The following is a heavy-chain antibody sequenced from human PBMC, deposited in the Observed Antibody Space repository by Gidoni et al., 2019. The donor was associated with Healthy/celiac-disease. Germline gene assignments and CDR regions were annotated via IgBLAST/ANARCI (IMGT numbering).Heavy chain of an antibody. D-gene: IGHD3-22*01. J-gene: IGHJ6*02. V-gene: IGHV3-48*04. CDR2: ISSSSSTI. CDR1: GFTFSSYS. CDR3: ARVGYYDSSGYYSHYYYYGMDV. Sequence: EVQLVESGGGLVQPGGSLRLSCAASGFTFSSYSMNWVRQAPGKGLEWVSYISSSSSTIYYADSVKGRFTISRDNAKNSLYLQMNSLRAEDTAVYYCARVGYYDSSGYYSHYYYYGMDVWGQGTTVTVSS.